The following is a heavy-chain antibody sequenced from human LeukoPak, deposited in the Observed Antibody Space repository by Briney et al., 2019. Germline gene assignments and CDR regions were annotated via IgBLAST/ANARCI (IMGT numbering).Heavy chain of an antibody. CDR1: GFTFSSYG. CDR3: AKDQDYSSGWYLNY. D-gene: IGHD6-19*01. J-gene: IGHJ4*02. Sequence: GGSLRLSCAASGFTFSSYGMHWVRQAPGKGLEWVAVISYDGSNKYYADSVKGRFTISRDNSKNTLYLQMNSLRAEDTAVYYCAKDQDYSSGWYLNYWGQGTLVTVSS. CDR2: ISYDGSNK. V-gene: IGHV3-30*18.